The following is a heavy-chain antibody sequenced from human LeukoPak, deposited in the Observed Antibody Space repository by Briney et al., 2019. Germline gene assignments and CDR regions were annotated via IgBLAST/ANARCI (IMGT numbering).Heavy chain of an antibody. J-gene: IGHJ5*02. V-gene: IGHV4-59*12. CDR3: ARDKELLWFGELLHNWFDP. D-gene: IGHD3-10*01. CDR2: IYYSGST. Sequence: PSETLSLTCTVSGGSISSYYWSWIRQPPGKGLEWIGYIYYSGSTNYNPPLKSRVTISVDTSKNQFSLKLSSVTAADTAVYYCARDKELLWFGELLHNWFDPWGQGTLVTVSS. CDR1: GGSISSYY.